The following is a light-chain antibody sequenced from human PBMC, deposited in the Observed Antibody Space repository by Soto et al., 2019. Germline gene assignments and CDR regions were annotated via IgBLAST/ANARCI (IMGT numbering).Light chain of an antibody. CDR1: QSVTSTY. V-gene: IGKV3-20*01. CDR3: DQYASPPWT. Sequence: EIVLTQSPGTLSLSPGERATLSCRPSQSVTSTYLAWYQQKPGQAPRLLVFSASRRASGVPDRFSGGGSGAALTLTISRLEFEEFGVYDCDQYASPPWTFGQGAQVEI. CDR2: SAS. J-gene: IGKJ1*01.